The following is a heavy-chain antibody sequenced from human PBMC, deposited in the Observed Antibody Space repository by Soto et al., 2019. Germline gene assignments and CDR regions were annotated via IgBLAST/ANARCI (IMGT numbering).Heavy chain of an antibody. CDR1: GYTFTSYD. Sequence: QVQLVQSGAEVKKPGASVKVSCKASGYTFTSYDINWVRQATGQGLEWMGWMNPNSGNTGYGLKFQGRVTMTRNTSRSTAYMELSSLRSEDTAVYYCARERSSSKRFDPWGQGTLVTVSS. CDR2: MNPNSGNT. J-gene: IGHJ5*02. V-gene: IGHV1-8*01. D-gene: IGHD3-16*02. CDR3: ARERSSSKRFDP.